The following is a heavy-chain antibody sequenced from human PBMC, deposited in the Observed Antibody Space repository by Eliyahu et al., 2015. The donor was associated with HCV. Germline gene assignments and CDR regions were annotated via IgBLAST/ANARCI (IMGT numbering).Heavy chain of an antibody. CDR2: INAGTGDT. D-gene: IGHD3-22*01. J-gene: IGHJ4*02. CDR1: GYTFTAHP. V-gene: IGHV1-3*01. CDR3: ARLTTFQYDGRGYYHSTLDN. Sequence: SVRVSCKASGYTFTAHPIHWLRQAPGQRLESMGWINAGTGDTKYSQEFQGRVTIIRDTSANTAYMELRSLRSEDTAVYYCARLTTFQYDGRGYYHSTLDNWGQGAQVTVSS.